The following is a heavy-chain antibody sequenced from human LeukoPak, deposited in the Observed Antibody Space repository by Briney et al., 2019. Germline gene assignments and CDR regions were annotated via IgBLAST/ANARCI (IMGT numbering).Heavy chain of an antibody. CDR2: MNPNSGNT. CDR1: GYTFTSYD. D-gene: IGHD3-22*01. V-gene: IGHV1-8*01. CDR3: ARYYYDSSGYVFDY. Sequence: ASVKVSCKASGYTFTSYDINWVRQATGQGLEWMGWMNPNSGNTGYAQKFHGRVTMTRNTSISTAYMELSSLRSEDTAVYYCARYYYDSSGYVFDYWGQGTLVTVSS. J-gene: IGHJ4*02.